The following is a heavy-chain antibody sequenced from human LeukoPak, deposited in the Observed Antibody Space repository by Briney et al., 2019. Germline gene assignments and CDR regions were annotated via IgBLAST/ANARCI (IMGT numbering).Heavy chain of an antibody. V-gene: IGHV3-7*03. CDR3: VSRRCSITACYVSSLDCFDY. J-gene: IGHJ4*02. Sequence: GGSLRLSCAASGLTFDMYWLTWVRQAPGKGLEWVANIKQDGSEKNYVDSVKGRFTISRDNTKNSLYLQMNDLRDEDTAVYHCVSRRCSITACYVSSLDCFDYWGQGTRVTVSS. D-gene: IGHD2-2*01. CDR2: IKQDGSEK. CDR1: GLTFDMYW.